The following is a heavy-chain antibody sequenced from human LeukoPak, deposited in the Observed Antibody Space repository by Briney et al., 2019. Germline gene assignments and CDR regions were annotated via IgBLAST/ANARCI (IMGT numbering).Heavy chain of an antibody. D-gene: IGHD2-21*01. V-gene: IGHV3-53*04. CDR3: ARALGSNCGRFDS. CDR2: IYSGGVT. Sequence: GGSLPLLYGVSGFTLRCKFMIGLRQAPGKGLEWVSVIYSGGVTYYADSVKGRFTISRHISKNTLYLQMNRLRVEDTAVYYCARALGSNCGRFDSWGQGTLVTVSS. J-gene: IGHJ4*02. CDR1: GFTLRCKF.